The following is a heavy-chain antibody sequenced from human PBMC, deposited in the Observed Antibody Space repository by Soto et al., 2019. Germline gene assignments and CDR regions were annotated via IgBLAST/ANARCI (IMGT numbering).Heavy chain of an antibody. J-gene: IGHJ4*02. CDR2: IIPVFGTT. Sequence: QAQVVQSGPEVAKPGSSVKVSCKASEDIFGSSGFSWVRQAPGLGLEWMGGIIPVFGTTEYAEKFRGRVTISADDEKRTVYMELDSLTSDDTAVYYCAKGDTGEVATTGPIDLWGQGTLVTVSS. CDR1: EDIFGSSG. V-gene: IGHV1-69*01. D-gene: IGHD5-12*01. CDR3: AKGDTGEVATTGPIDL.